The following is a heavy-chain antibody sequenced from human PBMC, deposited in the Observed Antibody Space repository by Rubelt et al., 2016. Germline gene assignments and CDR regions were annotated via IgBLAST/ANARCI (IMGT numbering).Heavy chain of an antibody. J-gene: IGHJ6*02. Sequence: GKGLEWVSAISGSGGSTYYADSVKGRFTISRDNSKNTLYLQMNSLRAEDTAVYYCAGDWGRYYYYGMDVWGQGTTVTVSS. V-gene: IGHV3-23*01. D-gene: IGHD7-27*01. CDR3: AGDWGRYYYYGMDV. CDR2: ISGSGGST.